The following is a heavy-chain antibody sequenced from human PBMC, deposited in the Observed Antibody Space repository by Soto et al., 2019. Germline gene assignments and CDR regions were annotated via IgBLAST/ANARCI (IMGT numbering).Heavy chain of an antibody. CDR3: ATYGSGSYSIDY. Sequence: QVQLVQSGAEVKKPGSSVKVSCKASGGTFSSYTISWVRQAPGQGLEWMGRIIPILGIANYAQKFQGRVTITADNSTSTADMELSSLRSEDTAVYYCATYGSGSYSIDYWGQGTLVTVSS. CDR2: IIPILGIA. V-gene: IGHV1-69*02. D-gene: IGHD3-10*01. J-gene: IGHJ4*02. CDR1: GGTFSSYT.